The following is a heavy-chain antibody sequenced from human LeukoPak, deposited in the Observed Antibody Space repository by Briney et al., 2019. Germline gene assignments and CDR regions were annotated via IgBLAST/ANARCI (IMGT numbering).Heavy chain of an antibody. Sequence: GASVKVSCKVSGYTLTELSMHWVRQAPGKGLEWMGGLDPEDGETIYAQKFQGRVTMTEDTSTDTAYMELSSLRSEDTAVYYCATSGSIAAAGTDWFDPWGQGTLVTVSS. CDR2: LDPEDGET. CDR3: ATSGSIAAAGTDWFDP. CDR1: GYTLTELS. V-gene: IGHV1-24*01. J-gene: IGHJ5*02. D-gene: IGHD6-13*01.